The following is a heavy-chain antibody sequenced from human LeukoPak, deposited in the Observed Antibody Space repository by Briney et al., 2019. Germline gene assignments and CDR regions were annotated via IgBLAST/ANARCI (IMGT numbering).Heavy chain of an antibody. CDR3: ARDSYDSSGSYFFLKLLDY. J-gene: IGHJ4*02. Sequence: ASVKASCKVSGYTFTSYGINWVRQAPGQGLEWMGWITPFNGNTDYAQKFQGRVTMTTDTSTNTAYMELRSLRSDDTAVYYCARDSYDSSGSYFFLKLLDYWGQGTLVAVSS. V-gene: IGHV1-18*01. CDR2: ITPFNGNT. CDR1: GYTFTSYG. D-gene: IGHD3-22*01.